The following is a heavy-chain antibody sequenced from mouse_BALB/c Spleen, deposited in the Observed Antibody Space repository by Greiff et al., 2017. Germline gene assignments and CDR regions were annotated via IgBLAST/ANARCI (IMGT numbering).Heavy chain of an antibody. CDR2: ISSGGSYT. Sequence: EVQGVESGGDLVKPGGSLKLSCAASGFTFSSYGMSWVRQTPDKRLEWVATISSGGSYTYYPDSVKGRFTISRDNAKNTLYLQMSSLKSEDTAMYYCARHDDYDGAWFAYWGQGTLVTVSA. V-gene: IGHV5-6*01. CDR1: GFTFSSYG. J-gene: IGHJ3*01. D-gene: IGHD2-4*01. CDR3: ARHDDYDGAWFAY.